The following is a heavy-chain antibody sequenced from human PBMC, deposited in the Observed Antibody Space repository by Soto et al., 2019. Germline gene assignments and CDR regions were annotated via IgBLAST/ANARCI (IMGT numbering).Heavy chain of an antibody. Sequence: GGSLRLSCAASGFTFSSDWMSWVRQAPGKGLEWVANIKQDGSEKYYVDSVKGRFTISRDNAKNSLYLQMNSLRAEDTAVYYCARVTDCTNGVFPCLDAFDIWGQGTMVT. CDR2: IKQDGSEK. V-gene: IGHV3-7*01. CDR1: GFTFSSDW. CDR3: ARVTDCTNGVFPCLDAFDI. J-gene: IGHJ3*02. D-gene: IGHD2-8*01.